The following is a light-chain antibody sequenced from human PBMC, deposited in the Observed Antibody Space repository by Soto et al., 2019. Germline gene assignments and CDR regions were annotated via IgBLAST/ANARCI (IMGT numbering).Light chain of an antibody. Sequence: DIQMTQSPSTLSASVGDRVTITCRASQSISSWLAWYQHKPGKAPKLLIYKASSLESGVPSRFSGSGSGTEFNLTISSLQPGEFATYYCQQYNSYPWTFGQGTKVEIK. CDR3: QQYNSYPWT. CDR1: QSISSW. V-gene: IGKV1-5*03. J-gene: IGKJ1*01. CDR2: KAS.